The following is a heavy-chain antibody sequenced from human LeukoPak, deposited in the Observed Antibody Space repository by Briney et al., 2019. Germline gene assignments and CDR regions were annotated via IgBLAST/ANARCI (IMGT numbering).Heavy chain of an antibody. Sequence: ASVKVSCKASGYTFTSYYMHWVRQAPGQGLEWMGWINPSSGGTNYAQKFQGRVAMTRDTSISTAYMELNRLRSDDTAVYYCASGFMGYDRSGYYDDAFDIWGQGTMVTVSS. CDR3: ASGFMGYDRSGYYDDAFDI. D-gene: IGHD3-22*01. CDR2: INPSSGGT. V-gene: IGHV1-2*02. J-gene: IGHJ3*02. CDR1: GYTFTSYY.